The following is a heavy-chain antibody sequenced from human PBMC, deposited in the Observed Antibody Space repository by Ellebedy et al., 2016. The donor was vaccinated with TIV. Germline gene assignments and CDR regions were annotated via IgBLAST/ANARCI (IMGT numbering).Heavy chain of an antibody. CDR3: ARFWTPGAYYYDSSGYRRSYGMDV. CDR2: INHSGST. J-gene: IGHJ6*02. V-gene: IGHV4-39*07. Sequence: MPSETLSLTCTVSGGSISSGDYYWSWIRQPPGKGLEWIGEINHSGSTNYNPSLKSRVTISVDTSKNQFSLKLSSVTAADTAVYYCARFWTPGAYYYDSSGYRRSYGMDVWGQGTTVTVSS. CDR1: GGSISSGDYY. D-gene: IGHD3-22*01.